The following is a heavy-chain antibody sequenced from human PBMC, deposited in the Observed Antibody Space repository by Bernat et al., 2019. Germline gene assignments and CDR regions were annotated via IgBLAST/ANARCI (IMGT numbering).Heavy chain of an antibody. V-gene: IGHV1-69*06. Sequence: QVQLVQSGAEVKKPGSSVKVSCKASGGTFSSYAISWVRQAPGQGLEWRGGISPILGTANYAQKFPGRVTITADNSTSTAYMELSSLRSADTAVYYCARDQEGSSGGYYGMDVWGQGTTVTVSS. D-gene: IGHD2-15*01. CDR1: GGTFSSYA. J-gene: IGHJ6*02. CDR3: ARDQEGSSGGYYGMDV. CDR2: ISPILGTA.